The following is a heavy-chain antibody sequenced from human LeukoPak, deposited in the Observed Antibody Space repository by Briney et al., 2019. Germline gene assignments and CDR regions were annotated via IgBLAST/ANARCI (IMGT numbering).Heavy chain of an antibody. Sequence: SVKVSCKASGGTFSSYAISWVRQAPGQGLEWMVGIIPIFGTANYAQKFQGRVTITTDESTSTAYMELSSLRSEDTAVYYCARDTSLYYYDSSAKNAFDIWGQGTMVTVSS. V-gene: IGHV1-69*05. CDR1: GGTFSSYA. D-gene: IGHD3-22*01. CDR2: IIPIFGTA. J-gene: IGHJ3*02. CDR3: ARDTSLYYYDSSAKNAFDI.